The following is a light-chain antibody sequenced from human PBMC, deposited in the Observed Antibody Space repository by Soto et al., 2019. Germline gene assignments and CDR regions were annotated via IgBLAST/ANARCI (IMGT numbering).Light chain of an antibody. V-gene: IGLV3-1*01. J-gene: IGLJ2*01. CDR1: KLGDKY. Sequence: SYELTQPPSVSVSPGQTASITCSGDKLGDKYACWYQQKPGQSPVLVIYQDSKRPSGIPERFSGSNSGNTATLTISGTQAMDEADYYCQAWDSSPYVVFGGGTKVPVL. CDR3: QAWDSSPYVV. CDR2: QDS.